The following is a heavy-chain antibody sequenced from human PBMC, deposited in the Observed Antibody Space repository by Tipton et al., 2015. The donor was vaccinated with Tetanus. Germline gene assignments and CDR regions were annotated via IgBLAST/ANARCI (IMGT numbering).Heavy chain of an antibody. V-gene: IGHV3-23*01. CDR1: GLTVSINS. Sequence: AVSGLTVSINSMSWVRQAPGEGLEWVSTISGGGHNTHYADSVQGRFTISRDNSKNTMYLQMNSLRAEDTAVYYCTKDVGIVLFDYWGQGTLVTVSS. CDR2: ISGGGHNT. CDR3: TKDVGIVLFDY. J-gene: IGHJ4*02. D-gene: IGHD2-8*01.